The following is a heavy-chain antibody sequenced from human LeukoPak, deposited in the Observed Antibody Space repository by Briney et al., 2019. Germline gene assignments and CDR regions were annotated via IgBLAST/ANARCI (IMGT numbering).Heavy chain of an antibody. CDR3: ARERWGHSSGYQPSYFDY. Sequence: ASVTVSFKASGYTFTSYGISWVRQAPGQGLEWMGWISAYNGNTNNAQKLHGRVTMTTDTSTSTAYMELRSLRSDDTAVYYCARERWGHSSGYQPSYFDYWGQGTLVTVSS. V-gene: IGHV1-18*01. J-gene: IGHJ4*02. D-gene: IGHD3-22*01. CDR1: GYTFTSYG. CDR2: ISAYNGNT.